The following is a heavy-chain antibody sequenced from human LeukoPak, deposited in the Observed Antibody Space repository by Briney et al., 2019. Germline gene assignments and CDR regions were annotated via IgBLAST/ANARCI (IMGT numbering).Heavy chain of an antibody. CDR3: ARVDKTGTGSGFDS. Sequence: GGSLRLSCAASGFTFSDYYMSWLRQAPGKGLEWVSSISGSSITIYYAGSVKGRFTISRDNAKNSLYLHMNSLRAADTAVYYCARVDKTGTGSGFDSWGQGTLVTVSS. J-gene: IGHJ4*02. CDR2: ISGSSITI. V-gene: IGHV3-11*04. CDR1: GFTFSDYY. D-gene: IGHD1-1*01.